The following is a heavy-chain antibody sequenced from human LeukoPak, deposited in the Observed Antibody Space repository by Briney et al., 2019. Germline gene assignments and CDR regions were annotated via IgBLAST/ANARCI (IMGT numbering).Heavy chain of an antibody. Sequence: PGGSLRLSCAASGFTFSTYAMSWVRQAPGKGLEWVSSISGGGGSTYYADSVKGRVTVSRDNSKSTLYLQMNSLRAEDTAVYYCAKSSYYDSSGYYRECYFDQWGQGTLVTVSS. CDR1: GFTFSTYA. V-gene: IGHV3-23*01. J-gene: IGHJ4*02. CDR2: ISGGGGST. CDR3: AKSSYYDSSGYYRECYFDQ. D-gene: IGHD3-22*01.